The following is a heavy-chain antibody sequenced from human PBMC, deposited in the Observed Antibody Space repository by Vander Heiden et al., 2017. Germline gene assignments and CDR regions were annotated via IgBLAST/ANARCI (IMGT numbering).Heavy chain of an antibody. CDR2: IKRKTDGGKT. CDR1: GFTCTNAW. V-gene: IGHV3-15*07. CDR3: TTGAWGVDY. Sequence: EVQLVESGGGLVKPGGSLRLSCAASGFTCTNAWMNWVRQAPGKGLEWVGRIKRKTDGGKTDYAAPVKGRFTISRDESKNTLYLQMNSLETEDTAVYYCTTGAWGVDYWGQGTLVTVSS. D-gene: IGHD7-27*01. J-gene: IGHJ4*02.